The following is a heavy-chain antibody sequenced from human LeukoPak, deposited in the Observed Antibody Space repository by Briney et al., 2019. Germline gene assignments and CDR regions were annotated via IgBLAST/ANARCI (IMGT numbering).Heavy chain of an antibody. CDR1: GYTFTSYD. CDR2: MNTNSGNT. V-gene: IGHV1-8*01. CDR3: ARENDYGDLYDY. D-gene: IGHD4-17*01. Sequence: ASVKVSCKASGYTFTSYDINWVRQATGQGLEWMGWMNTNSGNTGYAQKFQGRVTMTRNTSISTAYMELSSLRSEDTAVYYCARENDYGDLYDYWGQGTLVTVSS. J-gene: IGHJ4*02.